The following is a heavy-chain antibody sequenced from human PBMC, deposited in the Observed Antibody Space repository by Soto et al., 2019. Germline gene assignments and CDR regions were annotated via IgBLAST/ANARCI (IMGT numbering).Heavy chain of an antibody. Sequence: ASVKVSCKASGYTFTSYGISWVRQAPGQGLEWMGWISAYNGNTNYAQKLQGRVTMTTDTSTSTAYMELRSLRSDDTAVYYCARTVVMVRGVIKPDAFDIWGQGTMVTVSS. CDR2: ISAYNGNT. CDR1: GYTFTSYG. D-gene: IGHD3-10*01. CDR3: ARTVVMVRGVIKPDAFDI. V-gene: IGHV1-18*01. J-gene: IGHJ3*02.